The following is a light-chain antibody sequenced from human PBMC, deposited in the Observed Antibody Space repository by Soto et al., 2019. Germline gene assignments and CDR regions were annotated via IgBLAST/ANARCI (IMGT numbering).Light chain of an antibody. J-gene: IGKJ5*01. CDR2: YAS. V-gene: IGKV3-11*01. CDR3: QQRSDWPLIT. Sequence: EIVLTQSPATLSLSPGERATLSCRASQSVSSYLAWYQQQPGQAPRLLIYYASSRATGIPASFSGSGSGTDFTLTISSREPLEFAVQYYQQRSDWPLITFGQGTQVEIK. CDR1: QSVSSY.